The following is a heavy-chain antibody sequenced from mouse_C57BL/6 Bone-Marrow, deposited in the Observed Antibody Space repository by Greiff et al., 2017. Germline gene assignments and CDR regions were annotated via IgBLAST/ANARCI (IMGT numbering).Heavy chain of an antibody. Sequence: EVKLVESGGGLVQPGGSLKLSCAASGFTFSDYYMYWVRQTPEKRLEWVAYISNGGGSTYYPDTVKGRFTISRDNAKNTLYLQMSRLKSEDTAMYYCARQYDYDGDWYFDVWGTGTTVTVSS. V-gene: IGHV5-12*01. CDR2: ISNGGGST. D-gene: IGHD2-4*01. CDR3: ARQYDYDGDWYFDV. CDR1: GFTFSDYY. J-gene: IGHJ1*03.